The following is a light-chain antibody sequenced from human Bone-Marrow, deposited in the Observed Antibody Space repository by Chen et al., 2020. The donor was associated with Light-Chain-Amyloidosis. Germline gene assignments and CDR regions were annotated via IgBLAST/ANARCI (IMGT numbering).Light chain of an antibody. CDR1: SGSIATNY. CDR2: GDD. V-gene: IGLV6-57*01. Sequence: NFMLTQPHSMSEAPGKTVIISYTRSSGSIATNYVQWYQQRPGRSPIPVIYGDDQRPSGVPDRFSGSIDRSSNSASLTISGLKTEDEADYYCQSYQGSSQGVFGGGTKLTVL. J-gene: IGLJ3*02. CDR3: QSYQGSSQGV.